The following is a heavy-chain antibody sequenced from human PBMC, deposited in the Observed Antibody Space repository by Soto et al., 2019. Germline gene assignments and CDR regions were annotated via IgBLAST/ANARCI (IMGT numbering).Heavy chain of an antibody. CDR3: ARNFVVWSYGMDV. J-gene: IGHJ6*02. CDR1: GFTFSTYA. Sequence: PGGSLRLSCAASGFTFSTYAMTWVRQAPGKGLEWVSAISASGGSTYYADSVKGRFTISRDNSKNTLYLQMNSLRAEDTAVYYCARNFVVWSYGMDVWGQGTTVTVSS. D-gene: IGHD2-15*01. V-gene: IGHV3-23*01. CDR2: ISASGGST.